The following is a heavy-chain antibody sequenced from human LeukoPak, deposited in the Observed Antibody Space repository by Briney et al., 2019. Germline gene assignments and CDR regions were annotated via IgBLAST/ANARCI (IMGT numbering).Heavy chain of an antibody. CDR3: AKGARRTKRFLEWLLTYYFDY. D-gene: IGHD3-3*01. CDR2: ISGSGGST. V-gene: IGHV3-23*01. Sequence: GGSLRLSCAASGFTFSSYAMNLVRQAPGKGLEWVSAISGSGGSTYYADSVKGRFTISRDNSKNTLYLQMNSLRAEDTAVYYCAKGARRTKRFLEWLLTYYFDYWGQGTLVTVSS. CDR1: GFTFSSYA. J-gene: IGHJ4*02.